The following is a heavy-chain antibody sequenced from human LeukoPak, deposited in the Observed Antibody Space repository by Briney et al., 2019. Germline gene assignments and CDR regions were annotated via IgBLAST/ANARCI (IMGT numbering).Heavy chain of an antibody. CDR1: GFTLSSYA. V-gene: IGHV3-30-3*01. D-gene: IGHD4-23*01. CDR2: ISNDGINK. J-gene: IGHJ6*02. Sequence: GGSLRLSCAASGFTLSSYAVHWVRQSPGKGLEWVAFISNDGINKYYVDSVKGRFTISRDNSKNTLNLQMNSLIAEDTAVYYCARNFGGNSGHYYDMDVWGQGTTVTVSS. CDR3: ARNFGGNSGHYYDMDV.